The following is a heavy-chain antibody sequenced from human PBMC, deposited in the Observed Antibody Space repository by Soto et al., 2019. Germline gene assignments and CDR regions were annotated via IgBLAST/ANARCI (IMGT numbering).Heavy chain of an antibody. CDR1: GVSISNSSYY. V-gene: IGHV4-39*01. CDR3: ARHGSN. J-gene: IGHJ4*02. CDR2: TYYSGIT. Sequence: SETLSLTCTVSGVSISNSSYYWGWIRRPPGKGLEWIGTTYYSGITYYNPSLKSRVTISVDTSKNQFSLKLTSVTAADTAVYYCARHGSNWGQGTLVTVSS.